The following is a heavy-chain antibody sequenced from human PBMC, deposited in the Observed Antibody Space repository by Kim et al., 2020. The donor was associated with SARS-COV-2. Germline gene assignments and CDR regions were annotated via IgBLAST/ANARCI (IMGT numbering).Heavy chain of an antibody. CDR2: IYYSGST. CDR3: ARAGGRYYYDSSGVLDRGSLDY. CDR1: GGSISSGGYY. J-gene: IGHJ4*02. D-gene: IGHD3-22*01. Sequence: SETLSLTCTVSGGSISSGGYYWSWIRQHPGKGLEWIGYIYYSGSTYYNPSLKSRVTISVDTSKNQFSLKLSSVTAADTAVYYCARAGGRYYYDSSGVLDRGSLDYWGQGTLVTVSS. V-gene: IGHV4-31*03.